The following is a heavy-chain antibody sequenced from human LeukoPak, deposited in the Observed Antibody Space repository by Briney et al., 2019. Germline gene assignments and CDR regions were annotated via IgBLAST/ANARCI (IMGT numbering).Heavy chain of an antibody. CDR2: ISSSSSYI. D-gene: IGHD5-12*01. V-gene: IGHV3-21*01. Sequence: GGSLRLSCAASGFTFSSYSMNWVRQAPGKGLEWVSSISSSSSYIYYADSVKGRFTISRDNAKNSLYLQMNSLRAEDTAVYYCAKDREWLRSNYYYGMDVWGQGTTVTVSS. CDR3: AKDREWLRSNYYYGMDV. CDR1: GFTFSSYS. J-gene: IGHJ6*02.